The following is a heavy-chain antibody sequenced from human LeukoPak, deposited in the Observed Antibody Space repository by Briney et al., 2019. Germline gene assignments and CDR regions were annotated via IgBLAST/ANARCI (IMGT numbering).Heavy chain of an antibody. V-gene: IGHV3-30*03. CDR1: GFTFNSYG. J-gene: IGHJ3*02. D-gene: IGHD1-26*01. CDR3: ARDRFQSGGSPNVFDI. Sequence: GGSLRLSCAASGFTFNSYGMHWVRQAPGKGLEWVAVISYDGSNKFYADSVKGRFTISRDNSKNSLYLQMNSLRAEDTAVYYCARDRFQSGGSPNVFDIWGRGTMVTVSS. CDR2: ISYDGSNK.